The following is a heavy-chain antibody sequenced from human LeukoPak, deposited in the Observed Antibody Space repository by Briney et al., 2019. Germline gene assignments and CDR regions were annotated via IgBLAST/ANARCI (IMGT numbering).Heavy chain of an antibody. Sequence: SSETLSLTCAVYGGSFSGYYWSWIRQPPGKGLEWIGEINHSGSTNYNPSLKSRVTISVDTSKNQFSLKLSSVTAADTAVYYCARAPLVTTVGFDPWGQGTLVTVSS. D-gene: IGHD4-11*01. CDR1: GGSFSGYY. V-gene: IGHV4-34*01. J-gene: IGHJ5*02. CDR2: INHSGST. CDR3: ARAPLVTTVGFDP.